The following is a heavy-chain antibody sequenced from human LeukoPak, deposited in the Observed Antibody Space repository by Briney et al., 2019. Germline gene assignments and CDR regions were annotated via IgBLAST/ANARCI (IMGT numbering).Heavy chain of an antibody. Sequence: QPGRSLRLSCAASGCTFSDYGMHWVRQAPGKGLEWVAVIAYDGSNKYYGDSVKGRFTISRDNSKNTLYLQMNSLRAEDTAVYYCARIASHSSSWYDGGSWGQGALVTVSS. CDR1: GCTFSDYG. CDR3: ARIASHSSSWYDGGS. V-gene: IGHV3-30*03. CDR2: IAYDGSNK. D-gene: IGHD6-13*01. J-gene: IGHJ5*02.